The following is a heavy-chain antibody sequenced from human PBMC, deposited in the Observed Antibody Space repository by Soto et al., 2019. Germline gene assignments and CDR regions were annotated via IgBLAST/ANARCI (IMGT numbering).Heavy chain of an antibody. CDR1: GSRFSNYV. D-gene: IGHD2-2*02. CDR2: IIPIFNST. V-gene: IGHV1-69*06. Sequence: QVQLVQSGAEVKTPGSSLKVSCKVSGSRFSNYVISWVRQAPGHGLEWVGRIIPIFNSTKYAHSFQGRVTITAAKSMSTASLELSSMRSDDTAVYHCAREGRGKKAGYNGLVSLGYWGQGTLVTVSS. J-gene: IGHJ4*02. CDR3: AREGRGKKAGYNGLVSLGY.